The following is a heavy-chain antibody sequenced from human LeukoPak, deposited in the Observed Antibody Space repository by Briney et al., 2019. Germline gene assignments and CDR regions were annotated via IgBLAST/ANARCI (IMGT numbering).Heavy chain of an antibody. D-gene: IGHD3-10*01. CDR3: ARGSGSSNWFDP. CDR2: IWYDGSNK. V-gene: IGHV3-33*03. Sequence: GGSLRLSCAASGFTFSSYGMHWVRQAPGKGLEWVAVIWYDGSNKYYADSVKGRFTISRDNSKNSLYLQMNSLRTEDTALYYCARGSGSSNWFDPWGQGTLVTVSS. CDR1: GFTFSSYG. J-gene: IGHJ5*02.